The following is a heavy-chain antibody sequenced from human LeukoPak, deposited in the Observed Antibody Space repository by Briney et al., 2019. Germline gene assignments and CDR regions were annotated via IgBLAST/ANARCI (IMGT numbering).Heavy chain of an antibody. V-gene: IGHV3-73*01. CDR2: IRNKDKSYAT. D-gene: IGHD5-24*01. CDR1: GFRFSDSD. Sequence: GSLKLSCAASGFRFSDSDMHWVRQASGKGLEWVGRIRNKDKSYATAYSASVKGRFSISRDDSKNTAYLQMNNMEAEDAAVYFCTSRDGSLGYRGQGTLVTVSS. J-gene: IGHJ4*02. CDR3: TSRDGSLGY.